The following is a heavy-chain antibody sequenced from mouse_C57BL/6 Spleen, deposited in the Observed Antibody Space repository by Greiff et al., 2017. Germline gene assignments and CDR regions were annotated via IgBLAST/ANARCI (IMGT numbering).Heavy chain of an antibody. Sequence: EVMLVESGGGLVQPGGSLSLSCAASGFTFTAYYMSWVRQPPGKALEWLGFIRNKANGYTTEYSASVKGRFTISRDNSHRILYLQMHALRAVDSATYYCARYPMGYGSSPPYWYCDVWGTGTTVTVSS. J-gene: IGHJ1*03. CDR3: ARYPMGYGSSPPYWYCDV. V-gene: IGHV7-3*01. CDR2: IRNKANGYTT. D-gene: IGHD1-1*01. CDR1: GFTFTAYY.